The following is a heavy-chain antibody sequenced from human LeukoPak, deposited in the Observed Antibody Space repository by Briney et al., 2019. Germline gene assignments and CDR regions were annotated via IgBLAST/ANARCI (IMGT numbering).Heavy chain of an antibody. CDR3: AKDRTTSGYTPLS. J-gene: IGHJ4*02. D-gene: IGHD5-12*01. CDR2: ICANDGNT. V-gene: IGHV3-23*01. CDR1: GLTFRNYA. Sequence: GGSLRLSCAASGLTFRNYAMSWVRQAPGKGLEWVSVICANDGNTYYADAVKGRFTISRDNSKDTLYLQMDSLRAEDTAVYYCAKDRTTSGYTPLSWGQGILVTVSS.